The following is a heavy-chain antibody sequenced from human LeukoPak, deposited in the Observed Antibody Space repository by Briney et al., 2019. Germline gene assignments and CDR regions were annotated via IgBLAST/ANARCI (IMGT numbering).Heavy chain of an antibody. D-gene: IGHD4-17*01. J-gene: IGHJ4*02. CDR1: GGSFSGYY. CDR3: ARHSYGDYAGGVDY. V-gene: IGHV4-34*01. CDR2: IYYSGST. Sequence: SETLSLTCAVYGGSFSGYYWTWIRQPPGKGLEWIGSIYYSGSTYYNPSLKSRVTISVDTSKNQFSLKLSSVTAADTAVYYCARHSYGDYAGGVDYWGQGTLVTVSS.